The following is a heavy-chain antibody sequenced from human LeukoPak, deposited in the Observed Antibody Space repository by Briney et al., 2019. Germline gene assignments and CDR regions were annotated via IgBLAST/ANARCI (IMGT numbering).Heavy chain of an antibody. CDR2: IYHSGST. J-gene: IGHJ5*02. D-gene: IGHD1-26*01. V-gene: IGHV4-38-2*02. Sequence: PSETLSLTCTVSGYSISSGYYWGWIRQPPGKGLEWIGSIYHSGSTYYNPSLKSRVTISVDTSKNQFSLKTRSVTAADTAVYYCARDRAVLPDYYQFDPWGQGTLVTVSS. CDR3: ARDRAVLPDYYQFDP. CDR1: GYSISSGYY.